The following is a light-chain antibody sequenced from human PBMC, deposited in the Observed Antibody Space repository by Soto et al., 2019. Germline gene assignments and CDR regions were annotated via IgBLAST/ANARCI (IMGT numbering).Light chain of an antibody. V-gene: IGKV3-11*01. Sequence: EIVLTQSPGTLSLSPGERATLSCRASQSVSTYLVWYQQKPGQAPRLLIHHVSNRAVGIPARFSGSGSETDFTLTISSLQPEDFATYSCQQSYSTTWTFGQGTKVDIK. CDR3: QQSYSTTWT. CDR2: HVS. CDR1: QSVSTY. J-gene: IGKJ1*01.